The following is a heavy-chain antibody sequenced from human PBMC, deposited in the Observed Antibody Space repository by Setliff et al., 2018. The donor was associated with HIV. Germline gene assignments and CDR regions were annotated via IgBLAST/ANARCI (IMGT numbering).Heavy chain of an antibody. Sequence: SETPSLTCSVSGGSINTSSYYWAWVRQPPGNELEWIGSIYHDGTTHYRSSLRSRAAISIDTSKSQISLKVRSVTAADTAVYFCAGHPVTSGWLSLNWFDPWGQGILVTVSS. J-gene: IGHJ5*01. CDR1: GGSINTSSYY. V-gene: IGHV4-39*07. CDR3: AGHPVTSGWLSLNWFDP. CDR2: IYHDGTT. D-gene: IGHD6-19*01.